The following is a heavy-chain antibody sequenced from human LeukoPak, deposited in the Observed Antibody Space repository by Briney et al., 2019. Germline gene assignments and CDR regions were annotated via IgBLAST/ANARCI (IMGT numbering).Heavy chain of an antibody. CDR2: IYYSGST. V-gene: IGHV4-59*12. CDR1: GGSISSYY. J-gene: IGHJ3*02. D-gene: IGHD6-19*01. Sequence: KPSETLSLTCTVSGGSISSYYWSWIRQPPGKGLEWIGYIYYSGSTNYNPSLKSRVTISIDTSKNQFSLNLSSVTAADTAVYYCARDMTGSGWNDAFDIWGQGTMVTVSS. CDR3: ARDMTGSGWNDAFDI.